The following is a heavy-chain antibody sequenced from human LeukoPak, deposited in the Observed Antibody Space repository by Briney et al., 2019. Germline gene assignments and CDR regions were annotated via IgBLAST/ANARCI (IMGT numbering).Heavy chain of an antibody. D-gene: IGHD1-1*01. V-gene: IGHV4-34*01. J-gene: IGHJ4*02. CDR3: ARDWNRYAY. CDR2: INHSGST. Sequence: SETLSLTCAVYGGSFSGYYWSWIRQPPGKGLEWIGEINHSGSTNYNPSLKSRVTISVDTSKNQFSLKVSSVTAADTAVYYCARDWNRYAYWGQGTLVTVSS. CDR1: GGSFSGYY.